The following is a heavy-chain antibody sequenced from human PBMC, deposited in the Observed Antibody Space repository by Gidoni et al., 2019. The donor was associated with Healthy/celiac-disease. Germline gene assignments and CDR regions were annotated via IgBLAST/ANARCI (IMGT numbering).Heavy chain of an antibody. D-gene: IGHD3-22*01. CDR3: ARDHSSGYYYYYYGMDV. V-gene: IGHV3-74*01. Sequence: EVQLVESGGGLVQPGGSVRRACAACGLTLSSYGMHWVRPAPGKGLVWVSRINSDGSSTSYADSVKGRFTISRDNAKNTLYLQMNSLRAEDTAVYYCARDHSSGYYYYYYGMDVWGQGTTVTVSS. J-gene: IGHJ6*02. CDR1: GLTLSSYG. CDR2: INSDGSST.